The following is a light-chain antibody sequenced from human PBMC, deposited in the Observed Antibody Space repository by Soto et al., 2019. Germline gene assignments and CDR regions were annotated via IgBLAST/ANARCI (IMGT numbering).Light chain of an antibody. CDR3: QQRSNWPLT. J-gene: IGKJ5*01. CDR1: QSVSSSY. CDR2: GAS. Sequence: ESVLTQSPGTLSLSPGERATLSCRASQSVSSSYLAWYQQKPGQAPRLLISGASSRATGIPDRFSGSGSGTDFTLTISRQEHEDFAVYYCQQRSNWPLTFGQGTRLEIK. V-gene: IGKV3D-20*02.